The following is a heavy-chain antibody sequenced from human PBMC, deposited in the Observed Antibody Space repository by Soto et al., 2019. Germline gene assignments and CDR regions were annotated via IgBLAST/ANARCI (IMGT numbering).Heavy chain of an antibody. CDR3: VRQGIGFLHGLVDV. Sequence: SETLSLTCTVSSGPSKSHNWGWIRQPPGRGLEWIGYVYDTWSTSYNPSLKSRVTVSADTSTNRISLTLRFVTAADTSVYYCVRQGIGFLHGLVDVWGQGTTVTVSS. V-gene: IGHV4-59*08. CDR2: VYDTWST. J-gene: IGHJ6*01. CDR1: SGPSKSHN. D-gene: IGHD3-10*01.